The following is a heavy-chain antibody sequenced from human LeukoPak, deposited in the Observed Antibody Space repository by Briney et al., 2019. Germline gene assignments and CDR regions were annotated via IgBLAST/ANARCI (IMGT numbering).Heavy chain of an antibody. CDR1: DGSFSGYY. CDR3: ARGSPYSSGKEYQFDP. Sequence: SETLSLTCAVYDGSFSGYYWSWIRQSPGRGLEWIGEINHRGSTNYNPSLKSRVSMFADTSKSQVSLQLTSVTAADTGVYYCARGSPYSSGKEYQFDPWGQGTLVTVSS. CDR2: INHRGST. J-gene: IGHJ5*02. D-gene: IGHD3-22*01. V-gene: IGHV4-34*01.